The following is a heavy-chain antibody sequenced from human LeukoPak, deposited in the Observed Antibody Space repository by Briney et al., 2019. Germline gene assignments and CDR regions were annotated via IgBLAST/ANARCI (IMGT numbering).Heavy chain of an antibody. D-gene: IGHD7-27*01. V-gene: IGHV4-31*03. CDR2: ISNSGTT. CDR3: ARDGPGDVGFDY. J-gene: IGHJ4*02. Sequence: PSETLSLTCTVSGDSVTSGGYFWTWIRQHPGKGLEWIGYISNSGTTSYNPSLKSRVSISVDTSNNQFSLRLSSVTAADTAVYYCARDGPGDVGFDYWGQGTLVTVSS. CDR1: GDSVTSGGYF.